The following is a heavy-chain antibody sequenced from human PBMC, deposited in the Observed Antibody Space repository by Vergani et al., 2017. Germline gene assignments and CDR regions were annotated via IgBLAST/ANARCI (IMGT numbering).Heavy chain of an antibody. CDR1: GESIRSGSHY. J-gene: IGHJ4*02. Sequence: QVKLQESGPGLLKPSQTLSLTCTVSGESIRSGSHYWSWIRQPAGKGPEWIGHIHTGGSTDLNPSFKSRGSISVDTSKSQFSLKLNSVTVADTAVYDCARSRPYCTSGSCPAIWGQGTLVTVSS. V-gene: IGHV4-61*02. CDR3: ARSRPYCTSGSCPAI. CDR2: IHTGGST. D-gene: IGHD2-15*01.